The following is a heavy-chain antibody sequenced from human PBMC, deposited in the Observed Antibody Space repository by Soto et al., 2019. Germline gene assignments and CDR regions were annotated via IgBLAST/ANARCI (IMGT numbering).Heavy chain of an antibody. CDR2: INHSGST. V-gene: IGHV4-34*01. CDR1: GGSFSGYY. J-gene: IGHJ6*03. D-gene: IGHD3-10*01. CDR3: ARGGYYYGSGSYYYYYYYMDV. Sequence: SETLSLTCAVYGGSFSGYYWSWIRQPPGKGLEWIGEINHSGSTNYNPSLKSRVTISVDTSKNQFSLKLSSVTAADTAVYYCARGGYYYGSGSYYYYYYYMDVWGKGTTVTVSS.